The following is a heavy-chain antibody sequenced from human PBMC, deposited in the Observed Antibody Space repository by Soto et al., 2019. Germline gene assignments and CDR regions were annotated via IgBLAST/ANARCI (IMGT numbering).Heavy chain of an antibody. D-gene: IGHD5-12*01. J-gene: IGHJ4*02. CDR2: IITLLDTT. V-gene: IGHV1-69*08. CDR1: GGTFSNDI. CDR3: VRDSPIGSTFSGYDGIDY. Sequence: QVQLVQSGAEVKKPGSSVKVSCKTSGGTFSNDIITWVRQAPGQGLEWMGRIITLLDTTNYAKKFQGRVTVTEDKSNGTAYMELNSLRSEDTAVYYCVRDSPIGSTFSGYDGIDYWGQGTLVTVSS.